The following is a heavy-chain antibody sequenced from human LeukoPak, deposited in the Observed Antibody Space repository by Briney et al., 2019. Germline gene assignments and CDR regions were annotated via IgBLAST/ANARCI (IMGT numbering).Heavy chain of an antibody. V-gene: IGHV3-49*04. CDR1: GFTFGDYA. Sequence: PGRSLRLSCTASGFTFGDYAMSWVSQAPGKGLEWVGFIRSKASGGITEYIASVKGRFTISRDDSKSIAYLQMNSLITEDTAIYYCTRGYSIDYWGQGTQVTVSS. CDR3: TRGYSIDY. J-gene: IGHJ4*02. CDR2: IRSKASGGIT. D-gene: IGHD4-11*01.